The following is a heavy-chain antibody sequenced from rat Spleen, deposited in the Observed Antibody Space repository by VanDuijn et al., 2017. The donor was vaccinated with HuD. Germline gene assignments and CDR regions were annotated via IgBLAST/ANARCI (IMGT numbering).Heavy chain of an antibody. Sequence: EVQLVESDGGLVQPGRSLKLSCAASGFTFSNYDMAWVRQAPTQGLEWVASIRTSGGTTYYRDSVKGRFTVSRDNSESTLYLQMDSLRSEDTATYYCTRHRLYFDDGSYYHSRVMDAWGQGASVTVSS. V-gene: IGHV5S23*01. D-gene: IGHD1-12*02. CDR3: TRHRLYFDDGSYYHSRVMDA. CDR1: GFTFSNYD. CDR2: IRTSGGTT. J-gene: IGHJ4*01.